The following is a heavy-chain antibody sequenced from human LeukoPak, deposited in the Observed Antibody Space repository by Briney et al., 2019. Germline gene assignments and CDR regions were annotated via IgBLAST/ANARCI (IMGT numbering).Heavy chain of an antibody. CDR1: GFTFSSYG. J-gene: IGHJ4*02. CDR3: AKDASGSATRKTTDY. CDR2: ISCSGGST. D-gene: IGHD1-26*01. V-gene: IGHV3-23*01. Sequence: HPGGSLRLSCAASGFTFSSYGMSWVRQAPGKGLEWVSAISCSGGSTYYADSVKGRFTISRDNSKNTLYLQMNSLRAEDTAVYYCAKDASGSATRKTTDYWGQGTLVTVSS.